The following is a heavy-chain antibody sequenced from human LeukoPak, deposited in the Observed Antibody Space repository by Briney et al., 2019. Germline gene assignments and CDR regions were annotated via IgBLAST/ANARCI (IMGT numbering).Heavy chain of an antibody. Sequence: GGSLRLSCAASGFSFDDYVMHWVRQAPGKGLEWVSGISWNSGSIGYADSVKGRFTISRDNSKNTLYLQMNSLRAEDTAVYYRAKESYSSSWYVLSYGMDVWGQGTTVTVSS. J-gene: IGHJ6*02. V-gene: IGHV3-9*01. CDR3: AKESYSSSWYVLSYGMDV. CDR2: ISWNSGSI. D-gene: IGHD6-13*01. CDR1: GFSFDDYV.